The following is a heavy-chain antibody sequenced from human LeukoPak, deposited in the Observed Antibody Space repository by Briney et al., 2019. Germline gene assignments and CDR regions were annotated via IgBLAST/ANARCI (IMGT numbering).Heavy chain of an antibody. J-gene: IGHJ4*02. V-gene: IGHV3-74*01. D-gene: IGHD3-16*01. CDR3: ARTSPTSHFDF. Sequence: PGGSRRLSCVASGFTFTTYWMHWVRQAPGKGLVWVSRINGDGSNSNYADSVKGRFTISRDNARNTLYLQMNGLRAEDTALYYCARTSPTSHFDFWGQGTLVTVSS. CDR2: INGDGSNS. CDR1: GFTFTTYW.